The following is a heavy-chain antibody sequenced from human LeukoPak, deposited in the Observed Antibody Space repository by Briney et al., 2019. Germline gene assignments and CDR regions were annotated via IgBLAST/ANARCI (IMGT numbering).Heavy chain of an antibody. CDR1: GYTFTGYY. J-gene: IGHJ6*02. CDR3: ARGPPVAGTAYYYGMDV. CDR2: INPNSGGT. V-gene: IGHV1-2*04. D-gene: IGHD6-19*01. Sequence: ASVKVSCKASGYTFTGYYMHWVRQAPGQGLEWMGWINPNSGGTNYAQKFQGWVTMTRDTSISTAYMELSRLRPDDTAVYYCARGPPVAGTAYYYGMDVWGQGTTVTVSS.